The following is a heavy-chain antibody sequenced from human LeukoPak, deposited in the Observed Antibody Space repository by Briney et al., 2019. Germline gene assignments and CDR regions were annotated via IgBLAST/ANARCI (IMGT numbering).Heavy chain of an antibody. CDR1: GGSFSGYY. CDR3: ARSGYSSWNRHLNWFDP. CDR2: INHSGST. Sequence: PSETLSLTCAVYGGSFSGYYWSWIRQPPGKGLEWIGKINHSGSTNYSPSLKSRVTISIDTSKNQFSLKLNSMTAADTAVYYCARSGYSSWNRHLNWFDPWGQGTLVTVSS. J-gene: IGHJ5*02. D-gene: IGHD6-13*01. V-gene: IGHV4-34*01.